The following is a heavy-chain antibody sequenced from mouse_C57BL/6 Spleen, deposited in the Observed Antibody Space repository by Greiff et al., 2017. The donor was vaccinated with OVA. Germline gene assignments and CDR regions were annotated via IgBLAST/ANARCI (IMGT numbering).Heavy chain of an antibody. J-gene: IGHJ2*01. CDR3: ARRTYYYGSSSLDY. Sequence: QVQLKESGPELVKPGASVKISCKASGYAFSSSWMNWVKLRPGKGLEWIGRIYPGDGDTNYNGKFKGKATLTADKSSSTAYMQLSSLTSEDSAVYFCARRTYYYGSSSLDYWGQGTTLTVSS. CDR1: GYAFSSSW. CDR2: IYPGDGDT. V-gene: IGHV1-82*01. D-gene: IGHD1-1*01.